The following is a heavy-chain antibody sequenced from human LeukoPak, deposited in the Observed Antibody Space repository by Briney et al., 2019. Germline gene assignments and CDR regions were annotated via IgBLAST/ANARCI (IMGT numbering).Heavy chain of an antibody. D-gene: IGHD5-12*01. J-gene: IGHJ5*01. CDR1: GGSVSGSSYY. CDR2: VYYSGST. Sequence: SETLSLTCTVSGGSVSGSSYYWGWIRQPPGKGLEWIGSVYYSGSTYYNPSLKSRVTISVDTSKNQFSLKLSSVTAADTALYYCARRLRGFDSWGQGTLVTVSS. V-gene: IGHV4-39*01. CDR3: ARRLRGFDS.